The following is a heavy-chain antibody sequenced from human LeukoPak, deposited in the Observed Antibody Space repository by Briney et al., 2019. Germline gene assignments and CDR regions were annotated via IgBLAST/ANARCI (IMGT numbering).Heavy chain of an antibody. CDR1: DGSLSVYY. J-gene: IGHJ4*02. CDR2: IYYSGST. CDR3: ARESRGYCTNGVCYTSEHLDY. D-gene: IGHD2-8*01. V-gene: IGHV4-59*01. Sequence: PSETLSLTCTVSDGSLSVYYWNWVRQSPGKGLEWIGYIYYSGSTNYNPSLRSRVSMSVDKSQNQFSLKLTSVTAADTAVYYCARESRGYCTNGVCYTSEHLDYWGQGTLVTVSS.